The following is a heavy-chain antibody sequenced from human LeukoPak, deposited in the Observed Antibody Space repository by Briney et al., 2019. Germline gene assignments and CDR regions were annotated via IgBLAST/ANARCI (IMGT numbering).Heavy chain of an antibody. J-gene: IGHJ3*02. CDR1: GFTVSSNY. D-gene: IGHD3-22*01. V-gene: IGHV3-53*04. CDR2: IYSGGST. CDR3: ARDMGSSGFDAFDI. Sequence: PAGSLRLSCAASGFTVSSNYMSWVRQAPGKGLEWVSVIYSGGSTYYADSVKGRFTISRHNSKNTLYLQMNSLRAEDTAVYYCARDMGSSGFDAFDIWGQGTMVTVSS.